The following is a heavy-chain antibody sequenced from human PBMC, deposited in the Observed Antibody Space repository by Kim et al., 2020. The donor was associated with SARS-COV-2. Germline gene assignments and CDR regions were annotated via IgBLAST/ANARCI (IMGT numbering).Heavy chain of an antibody. CDR2: ISGSSGST. CDR1: GFTFSSYA. D-gene: IGHD3-22*01. V-gene: IGHV3-23*01. Sequence: GGSLRLSCAASGFTFSSYAMSWVRQAPGKGLEWVSAISGSSGSTYYADSVKGRFTISRDNSKNTLYLQMNSLRAEDTAVYYCAKGQFGYVIIDYWGQGTLVTVSS. J-gene: IGHJ4*02. CDR3: AKGQFGYVIIDY.